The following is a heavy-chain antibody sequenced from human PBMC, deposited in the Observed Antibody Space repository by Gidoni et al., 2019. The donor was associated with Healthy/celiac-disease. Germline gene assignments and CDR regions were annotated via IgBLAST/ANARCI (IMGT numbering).Heavy chain of an antibody. V-gene: IGHV3-53*01. CDR3: ARGSGGYCSGGSCYSVLYYYYGMDV. Sequence: EVQLVESGGGLIQPGGPLRLSCAASGFTVGSNYMTWVRQAPGKGREWVSVIYSGGSTYYADSVKGRFTISRDNSKNTLYLQMNSLRAEDTAVYYCARGSGGYCSGGSCYSVLYYYYGMDVWGQGTTVTVSS. CDR2: IYSGGST. CDR1: GFTVGSNY. D-gene: IGHD2-15*01. J-gene: IGHJ6*02.